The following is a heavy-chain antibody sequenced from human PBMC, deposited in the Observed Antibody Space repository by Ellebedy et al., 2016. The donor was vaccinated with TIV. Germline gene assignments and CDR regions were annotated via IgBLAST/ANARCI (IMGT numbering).Heavy chain of an antibody. CDR3: ARGRSFN. J-gene: IGHJ4*02. CDR2: IKQDGSEK. V-gene: IGHV3-7*03. D-gene: IGHD3-10*01. Sequence: PGGSLRLSCVASGFTFSHFAMTRVRQTPGKGLEWVAYIKQDGSEKYYVDSVKGRFTISRDNAKNSLYLQMNSLRAEDTAVYYCARGRSFNWGQGTLVTVSS. CDR1: GFTFSHFA.